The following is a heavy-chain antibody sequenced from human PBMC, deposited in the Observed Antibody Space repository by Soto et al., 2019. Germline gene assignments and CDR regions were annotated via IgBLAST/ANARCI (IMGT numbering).Heavy chain of an antibody. V-gene: IGHV1-69*13. CDR3: ARDKRDYGDLRSNWFDP. CDR1: GGTFSSYA. CDR2: IIPIFGTA. Sequence: SVKVSCKASGGTFSSYAISWVRQAPGQGLEWMGGIIPIFGTANYAQKFQGRVTITADESTSTAYMELSSLRSEDTAVYYCARDKRDYGDLRSNWFDPWGQGTLVTVSS. J-gene: IGHJ5*02. D-gene: IGHD4-17*01.